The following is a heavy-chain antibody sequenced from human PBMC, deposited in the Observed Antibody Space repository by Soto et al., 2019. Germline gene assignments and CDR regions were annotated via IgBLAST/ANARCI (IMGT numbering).Heavy chain of an antibody. D-gene: IGHD4-17*01. CDR3: ARDRDYGGNSGAFDI. Sequence: ASVKLSCKASGYTFSSYYMHWVRQAPGQGLEWMGIINPSGGSTSYAQKFQGRVTMTRDTSTSTVYMELSSLRSEDTAVYYCARDRDYGGNSGAFDIWGQGTMVTVSS. J-gene: IGHJ3*02. CDR1: GYTFSSYY. V-gene: IGHV1-46*01. CDR2: INPSGGST.